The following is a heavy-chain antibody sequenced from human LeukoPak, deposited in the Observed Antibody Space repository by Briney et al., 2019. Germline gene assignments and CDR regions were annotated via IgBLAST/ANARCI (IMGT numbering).Heavy chain of an antibody. CDR3: ARTDRTYYDFWSGYYTGNWFDP. J-gene: IGHJ5*02. V-gene: IGHV1-18*01. CDR2: ISAHNGNT. D-gene: IGHD3-3*01. Sequence: ASVKVSCKASGYTFTSYGISWVRQAPGQGLEWMGWISAHNGNTNYAQKLQGRVTMTTDTSTSTAYMELRSLRSDDTAVYYCARTDRTYYDFWSGYYTGNWFDPWGQGTLVTVSS. CDR1: GYTFTSYG.